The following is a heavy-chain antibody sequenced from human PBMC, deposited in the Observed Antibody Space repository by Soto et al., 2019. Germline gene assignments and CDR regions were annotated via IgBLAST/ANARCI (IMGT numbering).Heavy chain of an antibody. J-gene: IGHJ4*02. D-gene: IGHD3-10*01. V-gene: IGHV4-39*01. CDR1: GGSISSSSYY. CDR3: ATLNMVRGVISSFYFDY. Sequence: PSETLSLTCTVSGGSISSSSYYWGWIRQPPGKGLEWIGSIYYSGSTYYNPSLKSRVTISVDTSKNQFSLKLSSVTAADTAVYYCATLNMVRGVISSFYFDYWGQGTLVTVSS. CDR2: IYYSGST.